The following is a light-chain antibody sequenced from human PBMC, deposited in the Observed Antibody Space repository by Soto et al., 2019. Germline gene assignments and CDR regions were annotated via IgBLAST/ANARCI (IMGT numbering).Light chain of an antibody. J-gene: IGKJ1*01. Sequence: DIQMTQPPSILSGSVGDRVTIPSRASQSSSSWLAWYQQKPGKAPNLLIYKASHLENGVPSRFSGSGAGTEFTLTISSLQPGDFATYYCQHYKTYPWTFGQGTKVDIK. CDR1: QSSSSW. V-gene: IGKV1-5*03. CDR2: KAS. CDR3: QHYKTYPWT.